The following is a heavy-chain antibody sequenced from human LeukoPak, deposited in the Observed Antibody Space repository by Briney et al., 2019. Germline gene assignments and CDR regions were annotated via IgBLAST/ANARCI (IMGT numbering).Heavy chain of an antibody. CDR3: ARGSFWSVNDGMDV. V-gene: IGHV1-8*01. CDR1: GYTFTSYD. Sequence: ASVKVSCKASGYTFTSYDINRVRQATGPGLEWMGWMNPKSGNTGYAQKFQGRGTMTSNTYISTAYMELSSLRSEDTAVYCCARGSFWSVNDGMDVWGQGAAVTVSS. D-gene: IGHD3-3*01. CDR2: MNPKSGNT. J-gene: IGHJ6*02.